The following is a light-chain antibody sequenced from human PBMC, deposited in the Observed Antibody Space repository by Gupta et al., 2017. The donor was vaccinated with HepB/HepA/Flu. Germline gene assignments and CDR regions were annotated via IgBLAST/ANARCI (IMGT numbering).Light chain of an antibody. J-gene: IGLJ1*01. CDR2: GKN. V-gene: IGLV3-19*01. CDR3: TYRDSSGNDV. CDR1: SLRNYY. Sequence: SSELTQDPALSVALGQTVRITCQGDSLRNYYASWYQQKPGQAPVLVIYGKNNRPSGIPDRFAGSTSGNTASLTITGAQAEDDAYYYCTYRDSSGNDVFGTGTKVTVL.